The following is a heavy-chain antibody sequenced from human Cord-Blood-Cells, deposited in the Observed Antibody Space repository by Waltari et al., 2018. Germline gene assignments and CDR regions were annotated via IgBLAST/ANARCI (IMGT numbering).Heavy chain of an antibody. D-gene: IGHD1-26*01. CDR3: ATISRVRGATVRSAFDI. V-gene: IGHV1-24*01. CDR2: FDPEDDEQ. Sequence: QVQLVQSGAEVKKPGASVKVSCKVSGYTLTELSMHWVRQAPGKGLEWMGGFDPEDDEQIYAQKFQGRVTMTEDTSTDTAYMELSSLRSEDTAVYYCATISRVRGATVRSAFDIWGQGTMVTVSS. J-gene: IGHJ3*02. CDR1: GYTLTELS.